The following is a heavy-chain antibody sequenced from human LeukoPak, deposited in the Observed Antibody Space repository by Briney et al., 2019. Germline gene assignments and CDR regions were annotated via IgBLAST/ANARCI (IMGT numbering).Heavy chain of an antibody. CDR3: ARKDGDG. V-gene: IGHV4-4*07. CDR2: IYNSGST. D-gene: IGHD5-24*01. Sequence: SETLSLTCTVSGGSISSYYWSWIRQPAGEGLEWIGHIYNSGSTNYNPSPRGRVTISLDTSKNQVSLKLSSVTAADTAMYYCARKDGDGWGQGTLVTVSS. J-gene: IGHJ4*02. CDR1: GGSISSYY.